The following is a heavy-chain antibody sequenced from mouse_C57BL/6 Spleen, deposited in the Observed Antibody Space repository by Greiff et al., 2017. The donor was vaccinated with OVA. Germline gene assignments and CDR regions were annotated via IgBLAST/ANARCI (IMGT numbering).Heavy chain of an antibody. CDR3: ARKSYGNYFDY. D-gene: IGHD2-1*01. V-gene: IGHV1-80*01. Sequence: QVQLQQSGAELVKPGASVKISCKASGYAFSSYWMNWVKQRPGKGLEWIGQIYPGDGDTNYNGKFKGKATLTADKSSSTAYMQLSSLTSEDSAVYFCARKSYGNYFDYWGQGTTLTVSS. J-gene: IGHJ2*01. CDR1: GYAFSSYW. CDR2: IYPGDGDT.